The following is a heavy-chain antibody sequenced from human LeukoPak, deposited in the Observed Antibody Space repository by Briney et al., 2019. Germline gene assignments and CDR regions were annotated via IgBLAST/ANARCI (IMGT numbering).Heavy chain of an antibody. V-gene: IGHV4-34*01. Sequence: SETLSLTCAVNGGSFSGYYWSWIRQPPGKGLEWIGEIHHSGSTNSNPSLKSRVTVSVDTSKNQFSLKLSSVTAADTAVYFCAKNFDLWGRGTLVTVSS. J-gene: IGHJ2*01. CDR2: IHHSGST. CDR3: AKNFDL. CDR1: GGSFSGYY.